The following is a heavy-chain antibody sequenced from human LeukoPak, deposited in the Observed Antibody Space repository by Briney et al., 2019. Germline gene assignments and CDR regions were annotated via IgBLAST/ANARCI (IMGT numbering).Heavy chain of an antibody. CDR1: GFTFSSYW. CDR2: IKQDGSGK. Sequence: GGSLRLSCAASGFTFSSYWMSWVRQAPGKGLEWVANIKQDGSGKYYVDSVKGRFTISRDNAKNSLYLQMNSLRAEDTAVYYCARGCSGGSCYLFDYWGLGTLVTVSS. CDR3: ARGCSGGSCYLFDY. D-gene: IGHD2-15*01. V-gene: IGHV3-7*01. J-gene: IGHJ4*02.